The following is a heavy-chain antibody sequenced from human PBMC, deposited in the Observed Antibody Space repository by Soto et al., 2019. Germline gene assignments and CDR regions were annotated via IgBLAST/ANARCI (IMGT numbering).Heavy chain of an antibody. CDR2: ISGRDGST. Sequence: EVQLLESGGGLVQPGGSLRLSCAASGFTFSSYAMNWVRQAPGKGLEWVSVISGRDGSTYYADSEKGRFTMSRDNSKNTLNLQMNSLRAEDTAVYYCARRSSSWYFDYWGQGTLVTVSS. J-gene: IGHJ4*02. V-gene: IGHV3-23*01. D-gene: IGHD6-13*01. CDR1: GFTFSSYA. CDR3: ARRSSSWYFDY.